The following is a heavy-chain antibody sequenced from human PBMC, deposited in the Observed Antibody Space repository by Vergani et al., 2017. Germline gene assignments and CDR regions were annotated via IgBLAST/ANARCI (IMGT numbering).Heavy chain of an antibody. V-gene: IGHV3-23*01. CDR2: ISGSGGST. J-gene: IGHJ4*02. D-gene: IGHD2-2*01. Sequence: LQLQESGPGLVKPSETLSLTCTVSGGSISSSSYYWGWIRQPPGKGLEWVSAISGSGGSTYYADSVKGRFTISRDNSKNTLYLQMNSLRAEDTAVYYCAKAGDGLYCSSTSCYSDYWGQGTLVTVSS. CDR1: GGSISSSSYY. CDR3: AKAGDGLYCSSTSCYSDY.